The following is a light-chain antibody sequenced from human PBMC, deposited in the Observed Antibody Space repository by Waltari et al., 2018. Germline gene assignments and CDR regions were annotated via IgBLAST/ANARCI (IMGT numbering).Light chain of an antibody. CDR1: SSNIGRHG. CDR3: AAWDDSLTGL. V-gene: IGLV1-44*01. CDR2: NSN. J-gene: IGLJ2*01. Sequence: QSLLTQPPSASGTPGQRVTISCSGSSSNIGRHGVNWYQQVPGTAPKLLIYNSNQRPSGVPYRFSGSRSGTSASLAISGLHSEDEADYYCAAWDDSLTGLFGGGTKLTVL.